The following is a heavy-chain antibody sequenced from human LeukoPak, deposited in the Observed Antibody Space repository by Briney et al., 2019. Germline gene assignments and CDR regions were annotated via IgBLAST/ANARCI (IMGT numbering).Heavy chain of an antibody. D-gene: IGHD4-17*01. CDR3: AKSRWPTVTSYYFGY. J-gene: IGHJ4*02. CDR2: ISYDGSNK. Sequence: PGGSLRLSCAASGFTFSSYGMHWVRQAPGKGLEWVAVISYDGSNKYYADSVKGRFTISRDNSKNTLYLQMNSLRAEDTAVYYCAKSRWPTVTSYYFGYWGQGTLVTVSS. V-gene: IGHV3-30*18. CDR1: GFTFSSYG.